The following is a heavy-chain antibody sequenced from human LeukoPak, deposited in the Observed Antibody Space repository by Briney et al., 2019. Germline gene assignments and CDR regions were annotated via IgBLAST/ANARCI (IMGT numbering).Heavy chain of an antibody. Sequence: QSGGPLRLSCVPSGFTFSNYWMHWARQPPGKGLVWVSRIYVDGRTTNYADSVKGRFTIFRDNAKNTVYLEMNSLSVEYTATYYCIRDFRSADLWGQGTLVTVTS. CDR2: IYVDGRTT. CDR1: GFTFSNYW. J-gene: IGHJ5*02. V-gene: IGHV3-74*01. CDR3: IRDFRSADL.